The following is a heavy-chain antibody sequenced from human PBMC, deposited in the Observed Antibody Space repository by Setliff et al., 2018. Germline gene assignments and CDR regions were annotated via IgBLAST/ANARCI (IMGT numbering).Heavy chain of an antibody. CDR1: GYSFTTYW. J-gene: IGHJ3*02. V-gene: IGHV5-51*01. CDR3: ARSPLDGAFDI. Sequence: LGESLKISCKGSGYSFTTYWIGWVRQMPGKGLELMGIIYPADSDPRYSPSFQGQVTISVDKSISTVYLHWSSLKASGTAMYYCARSPLDGAFDIWGQGTMVTVSS. CDR2: IYPADSDP.